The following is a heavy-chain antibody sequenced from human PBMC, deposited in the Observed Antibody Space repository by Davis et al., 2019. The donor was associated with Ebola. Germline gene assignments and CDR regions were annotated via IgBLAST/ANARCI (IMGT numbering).Heavy chain of an antibody. V-gene: IGHV4-34*01. J-gene: IGHJ4*02. CDR2: INHSGST. CDR3: ARGNGRFDSIYAW. Sequence: PSETLSLTCAVYGGSFSGYYWSWIRQPPGKGLEWIGEINHSGSTNYNPSLKSRVTISVDTSKNQFSLNLRSVTAADTAVYYCARGNGRFDSIYAWWGQGTLVTVSS. CDR1: GGSFSGYY. D-gene: IGHD3-22*01.